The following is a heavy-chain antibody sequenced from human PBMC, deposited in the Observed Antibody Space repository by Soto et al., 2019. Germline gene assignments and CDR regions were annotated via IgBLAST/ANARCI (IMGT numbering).Heavy chain of an antibody. CDR2: IKFDGSEK. J-gene: IGHJ4*02. CDR1: GFTFSDYW. Sequence: LRLSCEASGFTFSDYWMSWVRQAPGKGPEWVANIKFDGSEKQYVDSVRGRFTISRDNSRNSLFLQMNSLRVGDTAVYYCVKDGGYCSSSTCYSPRNHYFDSWGQGTLVTVSS. V-gene: IGHV3-7*03. CDR3: VKDGGYCSSSTCYSPRNHYFDS. D-gene: IGHD2-2*01.